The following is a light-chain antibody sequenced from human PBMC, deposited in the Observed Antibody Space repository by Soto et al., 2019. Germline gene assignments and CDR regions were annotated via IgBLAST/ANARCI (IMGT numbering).Light chain of an antibody. Sequence: AIQMTQSPSSLSASVGDRVTITCRASQGIRNDLGWYQQKPGKAPKLLIYAASSLQSGVPSRFSGSRSGRDFTLTISSLQPEDFATYYCLQDYNYPLTFGGGTKVEIK. J-gene: IGKJ4*01. CDR2: AAS. CDR3: LQDYNYPLT. CDR1: QGIRND. V-gene: IGKV1-6*01.